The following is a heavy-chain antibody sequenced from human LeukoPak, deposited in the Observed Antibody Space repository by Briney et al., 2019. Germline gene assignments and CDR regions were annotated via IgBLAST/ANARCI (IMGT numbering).Heavy chain of an antibody. CDR3: AKAGAYGDYVDY. CDR2: IRYDGSNK. D-gene: IGHD4-17*01. Sequence: GGSLRLSCAASGFTFSNYGMHWVRQAPGKGLEWVAFIRYDGSNKYYADSVKGRFTISRDNSKNTLYLQINSLRAEDTAVYYCAKAGAYGDYVDYWGQGTLVTVSS. V-gene: IGHV3-30*02. CDR1: GFTFSNYG. J-gene: IGHJ4*02.